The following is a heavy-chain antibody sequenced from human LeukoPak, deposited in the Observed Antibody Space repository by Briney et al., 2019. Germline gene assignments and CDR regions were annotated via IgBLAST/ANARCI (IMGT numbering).Heavy chain of an antibody. CDR3: ARVGQRGPYNWFDP. J-gene: IGHJ5*02. V-gene: IGHV3-21*01. CDR1: GFTFSRYS. D-gene: IGHD2-2*01. CDR2: ISSSSSFK. Sequence: GGSLRLSCAASGFTFSRYSMNWVRQAPGKGLEWVSSISSSSSFKYYADSVKGRFTISRDNAKNSLFLQMNSLRAEDTAVYYCARVGQRGPYNWFDPWGQGTLVTVSS.